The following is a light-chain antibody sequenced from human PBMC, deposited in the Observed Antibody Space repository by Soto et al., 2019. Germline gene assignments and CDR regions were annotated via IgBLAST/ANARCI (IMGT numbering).Light chain of an antibody. CDR2: EVS. CDR3: CSYAGSSTFGV. Sequence: QSVLTQPASVSGSPGQSITISCTGTSSDVGSYNLVSWYQQHPSKAPKLMIYEVSKRPSGVSNRFSGSKSGNTASLTISGLQAEDEADYYCCSYAGSSTFGVFGGGTKLTVL. J-gene: IGLJ2*01. CDR1: SSDVGSYNL. V-gene: IGLV2-23*02.